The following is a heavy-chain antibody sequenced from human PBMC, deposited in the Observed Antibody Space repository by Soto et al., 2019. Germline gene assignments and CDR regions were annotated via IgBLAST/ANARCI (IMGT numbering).Heavy chain of an antibody. D-gene: IGHD6-19*01. J-gene: IGHJ4*02. CDR3: ASRYPGIQQWLVYFDY. V-gene: IGHV4-4*02. CDR2: IYRTGST. Sequence: SETLSLTCAVSGGSFTSNNWWTWVRQPPGQGLEWIGEIYRTGSTNYNPSLKSRVTISLDKSENQFSLKVTSLTAAYTAVYYCASRYPGIQQWLVYFDYWGQGTLVTVSS. CDR1: GGSFTSNNW.